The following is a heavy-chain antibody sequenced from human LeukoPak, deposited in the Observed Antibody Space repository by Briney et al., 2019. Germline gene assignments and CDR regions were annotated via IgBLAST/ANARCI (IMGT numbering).Heavy chain of an antibody. V-gene: IGHV1-18*01. J-gene: IGHJ5*02. CDR3: ARSGVSSGWYENWFDP. Sequence: EASVKVSCKASGYTFTSYGISWVRQAPGQGLEWMGWISAYNGNTNYAQKLQGRVTMTTDTSTSTAYMELRSLRSDDTAVYYCARSGVSSGWYENWFDPWGQGTLVTVSS. CDR1: GYTFTSYG. D-gene: IGHD6-19*01. CDR2: ISAYNGNT.